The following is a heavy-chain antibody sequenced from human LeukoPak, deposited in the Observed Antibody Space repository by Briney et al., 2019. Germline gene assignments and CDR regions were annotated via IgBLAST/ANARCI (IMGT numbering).Heavy chain of an antibody. CDR3: ARGNRGVGATGDY. Sequence: ASVKVSCKASGGTFSSYAISWVRQAPGQGLEWMGRIIPILGIANYAQKFQGRVTITADKPTSTAYMELSSLRSEDTAVYYCARGNRGVGATGDYWGQGTLVTVSP. J-gene: IGHJ4*02. V-gene: IGHV1-69*04. CDR2: IIPILGIA. D-gene: IGHD1-26*01. CDR1: GGTFSSYA.